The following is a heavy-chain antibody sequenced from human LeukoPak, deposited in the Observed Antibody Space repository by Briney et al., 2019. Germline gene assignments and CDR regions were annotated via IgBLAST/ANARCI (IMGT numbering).Heavy chain of an antibody. J-gene: IGHJ5*02. V-gene: IGHV1-2*02. Sequence: GASVKVSCKASGGTFSSYAISWVRQAPGQGLEWMGWINPNSGGTNYAQKFQGRVTMTRDTSISTAYMELSRLRSDDTAVYYCARAHCGGDCSNWFDPWGQGTLVTVSS. D-gene: IGHD2-21*02. CDR2: INPNSGGT. CDR1: GGTFSSYA. CDR3: ARAHCGGDCSNWFDP.